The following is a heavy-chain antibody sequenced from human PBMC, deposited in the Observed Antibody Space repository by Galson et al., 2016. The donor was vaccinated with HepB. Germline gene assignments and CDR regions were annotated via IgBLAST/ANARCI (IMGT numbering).Heavy chain of an antibody. CDR3: ARTNGPGNGNFDRLFDI. V-gene: IGHV4-61*02. CDR1: GGSISSASHF. CDR2: IYTNGDT. Sequence: TLSLTCTVSGGSISSASHFRSWMRQPAGKGLEWIGRIYTNGDTEYTDYNPSLKSRVTISVDTSKNQFSLKLNSVTAADTAVYYCARTNGPGNGNFDRLFDIWGQGTMVTVSS. D-gene: IGHD1-7*01. J-gene: IGHJ3*02.